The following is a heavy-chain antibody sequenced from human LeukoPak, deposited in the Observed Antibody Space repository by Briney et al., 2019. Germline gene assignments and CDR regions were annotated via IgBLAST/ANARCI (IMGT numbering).Heavy chain of an antibody. Sequence: PGGSLRLFCAASGFAFSTYAMSWVRQAPGKGLEWVSALSGSGGSTYYADSVKGRFTISRDNSKNTLYLQMNSLRAEDTAVYYCAKDQSYGFDYWGQGTLVTVSS. CDR1: GFAFSTYA. J-gene: IGHJ4*02. V-gene: IGHV3-23*01. D-gene: IGHD5-18*01. CDR3: AKDQSYGFDY. CDR2: LSGSGGST.